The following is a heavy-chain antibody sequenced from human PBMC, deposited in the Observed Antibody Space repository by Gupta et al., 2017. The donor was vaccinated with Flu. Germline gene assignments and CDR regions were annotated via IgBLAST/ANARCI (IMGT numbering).Heavy chain of an antibody. J-gene: IGHJ4*02. V-gene: IGHV3-21*01. Sequence: EVQLVESGGGLVKPGGSLRLSCAASGFPFSRYSMNRVRQAPGKGLEWVSSIRSSSSYIYNADSVKGRFTISRDNAKNSLYLQMNSLGAEDTAVYYCASIYCSSTSCYNDYWGQGTLVTVSS. CDR1: GFPFSRYS. CDR2: IRSSSSYI. CDR3: ASIYCSSTSCYNDY. D-gene: IGHD2-2*02.